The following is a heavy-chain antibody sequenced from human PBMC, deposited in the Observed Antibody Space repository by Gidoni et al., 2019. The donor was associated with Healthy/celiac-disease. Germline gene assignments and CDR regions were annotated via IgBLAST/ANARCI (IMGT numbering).Heavy chain of an antibody. CDR1: SGSISSGGYY. J-gene: IGHJ4*02. D-gene: IGHD1-26*01. V-gene: IGHV4-31*03. CDR2: IYYSGST. Sequence: QVQLQESGPGLVKPSQTLSLTCTVTSGSISSGGYYWSWIRQHPGKGLEWIGYIYYSGSTYYNPSLKSRVTISVDTSKNQFSLKLSSVTAADTAVYYCAESSGSYFWAFDYWGQGTLVTVSS. CDR3: AESSGSYFWAFDY.